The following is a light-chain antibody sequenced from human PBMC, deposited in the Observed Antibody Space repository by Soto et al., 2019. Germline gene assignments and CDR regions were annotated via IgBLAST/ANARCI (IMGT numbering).Light chain of an antibody. CDR1: QSVNSN. CDR3: QQYDQWPIT. Sequence: EKVMKQSLATLSLTPGERATLSGMASQSVNSNLAWYQQKAGQAPRLLIYGTSTRATGIPARFSGSGSGTDFTLTISSLQFEDFAVYYCQQYDQWPITFGQGARLAI. V-gene: IGKV3-15*01. CDR2: GTS. J-gene: IGKJ5*01.